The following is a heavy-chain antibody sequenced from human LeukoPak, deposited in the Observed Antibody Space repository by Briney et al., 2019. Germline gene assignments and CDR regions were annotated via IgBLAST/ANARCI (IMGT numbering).Heavy chain of an antibody. Sequence: ASVKLSFKASGYTFTGYYMYWVRQAPGQGLEWMGWINPNSGGTKYAQKFQGRVTMTRDTCISTVYMELSRLRSDDTAVYYCARDVVVWSSGRPTPENDYWGQGTLVTVSS. D-gene: IGHD3-22*01. CDR1: GYTFTGYY. CDR2: INPNSGGT. J-gene: IGHJ4*02. CDR3: ARDVVVWSSGRPTPENDY. V-gene: IGHV1-2*02.